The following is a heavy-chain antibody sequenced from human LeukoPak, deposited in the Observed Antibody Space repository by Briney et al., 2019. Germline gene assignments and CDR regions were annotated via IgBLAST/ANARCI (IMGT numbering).Heavy chain of an antibody. J-gene: IGHJ6*02. Sequence: ASVKVSCKASGGTFSSYAISWVRQAPGQGLEWMGGIIPIFGTANYAQKFQGRVTITRDTSASTAYMELSSLRSEDTAVYYCACGEVVVVAGGMDVWGQGTTVTVSS. CDR1: GGTFSSYA. CDR2: IIPIFGTA. D-gene: IGHD2-15*01. CDR3: ACGEVVVVAGGMDV. V-gene: IGHV1-69*05.